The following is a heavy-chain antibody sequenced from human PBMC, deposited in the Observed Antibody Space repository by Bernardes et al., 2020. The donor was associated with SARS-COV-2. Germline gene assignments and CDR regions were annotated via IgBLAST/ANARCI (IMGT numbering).Heavy chain of an antibody. J-gene: IGHJ4*02. CDR3: AHSLTTEPAHIVVVTASGFDY. D-gene: IGHD2-21*02. CDR2: IHWDDDK. Sequence: SGPTLVKPTQTLTLTCTFSGFSLSTSGVGVGWIRQPPGKALEWLALIHWDDDKRYSPSLKSRLTITKDTSKNQVVLTMTNMDPVDTATYYCAHSLTTEPAHIVVVTASGFDYWGQGTLVTVSS. V-gene: IGHV2-5*02. CDR1: GFSLSTSGVG.